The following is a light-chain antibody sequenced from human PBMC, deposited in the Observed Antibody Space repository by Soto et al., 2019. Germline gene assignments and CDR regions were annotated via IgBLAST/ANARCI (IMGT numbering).Light chain of an antibody. CDR2: AAS. Sequence: DIQITQSPSSWSAAVGDRVTMTCRASQDISSWVAWYQQKRGKAPKLLIYAASTLQSGVPSRLRGSGYGTELTITISSLQTEDFATYYCQQLNSYPRTFGHGTKVDIK. CDR3: QQLNSYPRT. CDR1: QDISSW. V-gene: IGKV1-9*01. J-gene: IGKJ1*01.